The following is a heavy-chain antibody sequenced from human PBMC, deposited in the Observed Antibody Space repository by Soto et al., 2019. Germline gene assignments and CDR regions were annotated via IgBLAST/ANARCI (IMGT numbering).Heavy chain of an antibody. D-gene: IGHD2-2*01. V-gene: IGHV1-69*01. J-gene: IGHJ5*02. CDR3: XXELGYCSSTSCHGWFDP. CDR2: IIPIFGTA. CDR1: GGTFSSYA. Sequence: QVQLVQSGAEVKKPGSSVKVSCKASGGTFSSYAISWVRQAPGQGLEWMGGIIPIFGTANYAQKVQGRVTIPADESTSTAYMELSSLRSEDTAVYYXXXELGYCSSTSCHGWFDPWGQGTL.